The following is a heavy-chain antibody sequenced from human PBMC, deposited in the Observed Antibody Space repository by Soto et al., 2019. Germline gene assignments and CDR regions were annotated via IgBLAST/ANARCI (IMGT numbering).Heavy chain of an antibody. CDR1: GGTFSSYA. CDR3: ARLRFCGGDSCYPLDV. D-gene: IGHD2-21*01. V-gene: IGHV1-69*13. Sequence: SVKVSCKTSGGTFSSYAISWVRQAPGQGLEWMGGIVPIVDTSTYAQKFQGRVTITADESTSTVYMELSSLRSDDTAVYYCARLRFCGGDSCYPLDVWGQGSKVTVSS. CDR2: IVPIVDTS. J-gene: IGHJ3*01.